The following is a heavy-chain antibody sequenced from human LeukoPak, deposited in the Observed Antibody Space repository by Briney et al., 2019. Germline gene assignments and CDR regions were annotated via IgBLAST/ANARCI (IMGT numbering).Heavy chain of an antibody. CDR2: INHSGST. V-gene: IGHV4-34*01. J-gene: IGHJ3*02. D-gene: IGHD6-19*01. CDR3: ARGGWVSSGWYSAFDI. CDR1: GGSFSGYY. Sequence: SGTLSLTCAVSGGSFSGYYWSWVRQPPGKGLEWIGEINHSGSTNYNPSLKSRVTISVDTSKNQFSLKLSSVTAADTAVYYCARGGWVSSGWYSAFDIWGQGTMVTVSS.